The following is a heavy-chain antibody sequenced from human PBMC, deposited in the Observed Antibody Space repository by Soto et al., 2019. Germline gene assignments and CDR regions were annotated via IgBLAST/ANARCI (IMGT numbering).Heavy chain of an antibody. CDR1: GYTFTSYG. CDR3: ASGYGDYDIFYYGMDV. D-gene: IGHD4-17*01. Sequence: QVQLVQSGAEVKKPGASVKVSCKASGYTFTSYGISWVRQAPGQGLEWMGWISAYNGNTNYAQKLQGRVTMTTDTSTSTAYMGLRSLRSDDTAVYYCASGYGDYDIFYYGMDVWGQGTTVTVSS. J-gene: IGHJ6*02. CDR2: ISAYNGNT. V-gene: IGHV1-18*01.